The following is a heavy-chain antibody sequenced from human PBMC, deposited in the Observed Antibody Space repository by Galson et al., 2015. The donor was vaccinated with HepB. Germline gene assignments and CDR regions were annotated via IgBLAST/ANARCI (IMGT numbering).Heavy chain of an antibody. Sequence: SVKVSCKASGYSFSNYGISWVRQAPGQGLEWLGWSSAYRDKANYAQIVQGRVTMTTDTSTSTAYMELRSLTSDDTAMYYCVRDWCCRGRNCVDCFDPWGQGTLVTVSS. V-gene: IGHV1-18*04. CDR1: GYSFSNYG. D-gene: IGHD2-15*01. CDR2: SSAYRDKA. J-gene: IGHJ5*02. CDR3: VRDWCCRGRNCVDCFDP.